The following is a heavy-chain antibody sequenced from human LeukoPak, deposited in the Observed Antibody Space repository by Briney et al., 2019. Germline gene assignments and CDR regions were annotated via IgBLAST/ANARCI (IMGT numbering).Heavy chain of an antibody. CDR2: IYYSVST. Sequence: PSETLSLTCTVSGGSVSSYHWNWIRQPPGKGLEWIGCIYYSVSTNYSPSLKSRATISIDASKNQFSLKLTSVTAADTAVYYCARDSGSGTYYWGQGTLVTVSS. CDR1: GGSVSSYH. J-gene: IGHJ4*02. D-gene: IGHD6-19*01. V-gene: IGHV4-59*02. CDR3: ARDSGSGTYY.